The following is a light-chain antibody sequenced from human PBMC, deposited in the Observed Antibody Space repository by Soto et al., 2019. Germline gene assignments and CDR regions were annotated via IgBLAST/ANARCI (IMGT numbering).Light chain of an antibody. V-gene: IGKV3D-15*01. CDR1: QSVSTN. J-gene: IGKJ1*01. CDR2: GAS. Sequence: EVVLTQSPATLSVSPGERATLSCRASQSVSTNLAWYQQKRGQAPRLLLYGASTRATGIPARFSDSGSETEFTLTISSLQSEDFAVYYCQHYNNWPPWTFGQGTKVDIK. CDR3: QHYNNWPPWT.